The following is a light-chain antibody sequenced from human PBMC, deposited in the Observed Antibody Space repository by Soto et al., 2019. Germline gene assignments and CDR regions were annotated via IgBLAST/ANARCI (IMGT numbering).Light chain of an antibody. CDR1: GSDCGCSNY. V-gene: IGLV2-14*01. CDR3: SSYTCSIHYV. J-gene: IGLJ1*01. Sequence: QSALSQHTSGCWYPGKTINIYCTGTGSDCGCSNYVSWYQWLPGIAAKLMINDVSDRPGGVSNRFSGSKSSTTASLPISGLQAEDEADYYCSSYTCSIHYVFGNGSKVTVL. CDR2: DVS.